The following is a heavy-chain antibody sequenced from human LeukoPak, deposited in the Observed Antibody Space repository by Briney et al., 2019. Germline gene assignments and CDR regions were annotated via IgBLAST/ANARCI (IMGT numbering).Heavy chain of an antibody. D-gene: IGHD2-21*01. V-gene: IGHV3-23*01. J-gene: IGHJ5*01. CDR2: ITGTGGAT. Sequence: PGGSLRLSCVASGFSFGNYAMSWVRQAPGKGLQWVSQITGTGGATCYAGFARDRFTISRDNSKNTLYLQMTGLRVEDTAMYYCVKDPRDTYGTNWFVSWGQGTLLIVSS. CDR3: VKDPRDTYGTNWFVS. CDR1: GFSFGNYA.